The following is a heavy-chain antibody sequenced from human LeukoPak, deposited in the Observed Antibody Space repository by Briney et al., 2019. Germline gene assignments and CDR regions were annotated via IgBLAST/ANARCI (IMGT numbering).Heavy chain of an antibody. CDR3: ARDPGYCSGGSCYSVVDI. CDR1: GGSISSYY. V-gene: IGHV4-4*07. J-gene: IGHJ3*02. Sequence: PSETLSLTCTVSGGSISSYYWSWIRRPAGKGLEWIGRIYTSGSTNYNPSLKSRVTMSVDTSKNQFSLKLSSVTAADTAVYYCARDPGYCSGGSCYSVVDIWGQGTVVTVSS. D-gene: IGHD2-15*01. CDR2: IYTSGST.